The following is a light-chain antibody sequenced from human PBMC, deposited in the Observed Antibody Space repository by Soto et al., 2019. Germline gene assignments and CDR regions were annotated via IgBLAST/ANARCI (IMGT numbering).Light chain of an antibody. Sequence: DIQMTQSPSTLSGSVGDRVTITCRASQTIISWLAWYQQKPGKAPKLLIYKASTLKSGVPSRFSGSGSGTELTLTISSLQPDDFATYYCQQYNSYSWTFGQGTKVDIK. V-gene: IGKV1-5*03. CDR3: QQYNSYSWT. CDR2: KAS. CDR1: QTIISW. J-gene: IGKJ1*01.